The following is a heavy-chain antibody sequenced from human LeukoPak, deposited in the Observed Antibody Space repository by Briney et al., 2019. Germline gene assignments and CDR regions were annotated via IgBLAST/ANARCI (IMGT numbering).Heavy chain of an antibody. J-gene: IGHJ3*02. V-gene: IGHV3-11*04. CDR2: ISSSGSTI. D-gene: IGHD4/OR15-4a*01. CDR1: GFTFSDYY. Sequence: PGGSLRLSCAASGFTFSDYYMSWIRQAPGKGLEGVSYISSSGSTIYYADSVKGRFTISRDNAKNSLYLQINSLRAEDTAVYHCVREASGGATGVSGTFAIWGQGTLVTVSS. CDR3: VREASGGATGVSGTFAI.